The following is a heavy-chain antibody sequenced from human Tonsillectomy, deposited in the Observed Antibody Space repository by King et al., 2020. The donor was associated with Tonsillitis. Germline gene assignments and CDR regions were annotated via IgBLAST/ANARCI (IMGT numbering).Heavy chain of an antibody. D-gene: IGHD4-17*01. J-gene: IGHJ4*02. CDR2: IFPSYSDN. Sequence: QLVQSGAEVKKPGDSLKISCKASGYIFASQWIGWVRQLPGKGLEWMGVIFPSYSDNRYSPSFQGQVTISADKSISTAYLQWSSLKASDTAIYYCASRPVTSWNYFDYGSQGTLVTVSS. CDR3: ASRPVTSWNYFDY. V-gene: IGHV5-51*01. CDR1: GYIFASQW.